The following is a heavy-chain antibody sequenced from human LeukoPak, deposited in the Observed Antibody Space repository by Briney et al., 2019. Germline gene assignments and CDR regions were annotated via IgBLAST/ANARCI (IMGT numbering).Heavy chain of an antibody. V-gene: IGHV3-21*04. CDR2: ISNSGSYI. CDR3: AKESLRSPNSFDY. Sequence: PGGSLRLSCAASGFAFSSYSMNWVRQAPGKGLEWVSSISNSGSYIYYADSVKGRFTISRDNSQNTAYLQMNSLRAEDTAVYYCAKESLRSPNSFDYWGLGTLVTVSS. D-gene: IGHD2-21*02. CDR1: GFAFSSYS. J-gene: IGHJ4*02.